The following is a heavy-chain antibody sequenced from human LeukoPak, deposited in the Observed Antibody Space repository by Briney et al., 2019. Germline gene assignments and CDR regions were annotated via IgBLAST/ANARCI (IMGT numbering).Heavy chain of an antibody. CDR3: ARDGSWYGNYYYYYMDV. D-gene: IGHD6-13*01. Sequence: GGSLRLSCAASGFTFSSYSMNWVRQAPGKGLEWVANIKQDGSEKYYVDSVKGRFTISRDNAKNSLYLQMNSLRAEDTAVYYCARDGSWYGNYYYYYMDVWGKGTTVTVSS. J-gene: IGHJ6*03. V-gene: IGHV3-7*01. CDR2: IKQDGSEK. CDR1: GFTFSSYS.